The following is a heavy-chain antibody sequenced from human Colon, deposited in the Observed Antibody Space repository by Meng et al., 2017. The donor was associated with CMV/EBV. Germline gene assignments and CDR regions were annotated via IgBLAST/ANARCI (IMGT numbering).Heavy chain of an antibody. V-gene: IGHV3-7*01. CDR1: GFTFSSYW. Sequence: GESLKISCAASGFTFSSYWMSWVRQAPGKGLEWVANIKQDGSEKYYVDSVKGRFTISRDNAKNSLYLQMNSLRAEGTAVYYCAREQSGYFDYWGQGTLVTVSS. CDR2: IKQDGSEK. CDR3: AREQSGYFDY. J-gene: IGHJ4*02. D-gene: IGHD3-3*01.